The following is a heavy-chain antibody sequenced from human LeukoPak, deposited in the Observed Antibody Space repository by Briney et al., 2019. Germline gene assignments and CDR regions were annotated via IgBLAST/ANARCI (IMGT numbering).Heavy chain of an antibody. CDR1: GYTFTGYY. CDR3: ARWRGYNRSRYYYYYMDV. V-gene: IGHV1-2*02. J-gene: IGHJ6*03. Sequence: VASVKVSCKASGYTFTGYYMHWVRQAPGQGLEWMGWINPNSGGTNYAQKFQGRVTMTRDTSISTAYMELSRLRSDDTAVYYCARWRGYNRSRYYYYYMDVWGKGTTVTISS. D-gene: IGHD5-24*01. CDR2: INPNSGGT.